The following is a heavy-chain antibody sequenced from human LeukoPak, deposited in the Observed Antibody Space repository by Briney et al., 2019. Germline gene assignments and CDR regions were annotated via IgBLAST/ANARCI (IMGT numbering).Heavy chain of an antibody. CDR1: GGSISSYY. Sequence: PSETLSLTCTVSGGSISSYYWSWIRQPPGKGLEWIGYIYYSGSTSYNPSLKSRVTISVDTSKNQFSLKLSSVTAADTAVYYCARSTLWRAAFDIWGQGTMVTVSS. CDR2: IYYSGST. J-gene: IGHJ3*02. V-gene: IGHV4-59*01. CDR3: ARSTLWRAAFDI. D-gene: IGHD2-21*01.